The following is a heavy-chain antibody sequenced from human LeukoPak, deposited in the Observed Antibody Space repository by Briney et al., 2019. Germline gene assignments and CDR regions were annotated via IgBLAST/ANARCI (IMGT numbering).Heavy chain of an antibody. CDR2: IYYSGST. CDR3: ANLVGADYFPY. D-gene: IGHD1-26*01. Sequence: PSETLSPTCTVSGGSISSYYWSWIRQPPGKGLERIGDIYYSGSTNYNPSLKSRVTISVDTSKNQFSLKLLSVSAASTGVYDCANLVGADYFPYWGQGTLVTVSS. CDR1: GGSISSYY. J-gene: IGHJ4*02. V-gene: IGHV4-59*01.